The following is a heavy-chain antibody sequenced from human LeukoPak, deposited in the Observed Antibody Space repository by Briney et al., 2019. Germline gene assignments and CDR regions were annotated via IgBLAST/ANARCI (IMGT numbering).Heavy chain of an antibody. Sequence: GGCLRLSCAASEFTFSSYGMSWVRQAPGKGLEWVSAISGSGGSTYYADSVKGRFTISRDNSKNTLYLQMNSLRAEDTAVYYCAKDSHCSSTSCFYDYWGQGTLVTVSS. V-gene: IGHV3-23*01. D-gene: IGHD2-2*01. CDR1: EFTFSSYG. CDR3: AKDSHCSSTSCFYDY. J-gene: IGHJ4*02. CDR2: ISGSGGST.